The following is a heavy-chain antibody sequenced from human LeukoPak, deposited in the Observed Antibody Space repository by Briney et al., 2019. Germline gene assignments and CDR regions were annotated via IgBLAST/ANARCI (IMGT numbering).Heavy chain of an antibody. J-gene: IGHJ4*02. D-gene: IGHD6-13*01. CDR2: INHSGST. CDR1: GGSFSGYY. V-gene: IGHV4-34*01. Sequence: PSETLSLTCAVYGGSFSGYYWSWIRQPPGKGLEWIGEINHSGSTNYNPSLKSRVTISVDTSKNQFSLKLSSVTAADTAVYYCASDRIAAAFYFDYWGQGTLVTVSS. CDR3: ASDRIAAAFYFDY.